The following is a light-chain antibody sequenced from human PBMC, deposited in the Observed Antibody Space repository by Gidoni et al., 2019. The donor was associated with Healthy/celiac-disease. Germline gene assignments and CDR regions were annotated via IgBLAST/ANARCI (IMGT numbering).Light chain of an antibody. CDR2: AAS. CDR1: QSTSSY. Sequence: DIQMTQSPSSLSASVGDRVTITCRASQSTSSYLNWYQQKPGKAPKLLIYAASSLQSGVPSRFSGSGSGTDFTLTISSLQPEDFATYYCQQSYSTLPLTFXGXTKVEIK. J-gene: IGKJ4*01. V-gene: IGKV1-39*01. CDR3: QQSYSTLPLT.